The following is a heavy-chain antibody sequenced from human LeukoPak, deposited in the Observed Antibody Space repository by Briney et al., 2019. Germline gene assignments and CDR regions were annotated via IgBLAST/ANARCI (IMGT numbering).Heavy chain of an antibody. CDR3: ASRRGYYDSSGYYSPFDY. CDR1: GSTFTGYY. D-gene: IGHD3-22*01. CDR2: INPNSGGT. J-gene: IGHJ4*02. V-gene: IGHV1-2*02. Sequence: EASVKVSCKASGSTFTGYYMHWVRQAPGQGLERMGWINPNSGGTNYAQKFQGRVTMTRDTSISTAYMELSRLRSDDTAVYYCASRRGYYDSSGYYSPFDYWGQGTLVTVSS.